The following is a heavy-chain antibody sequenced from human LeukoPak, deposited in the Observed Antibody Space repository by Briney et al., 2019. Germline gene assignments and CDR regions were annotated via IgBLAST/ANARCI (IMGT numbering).Heavy chain of an antibody. J-gene: IGHJ4*02. CDR3: AREGSGGYSSGWYLVDY. Sequence: SETLSLTCTVSGGSISSGGYYWSWIRQPPGKGLEWIGYIYYSGSTYYNPSLKSRVTISVDTSKNQFSLKLSSVTAADTAVYYCAREGSGGYSSGWYLVDYWGQGTLVTVSS. V-gene: IGHV4-31*03. CDR1: GGSISSGGYY. CDR2: IYYSGST. D-gene: IGHD6-19*01.